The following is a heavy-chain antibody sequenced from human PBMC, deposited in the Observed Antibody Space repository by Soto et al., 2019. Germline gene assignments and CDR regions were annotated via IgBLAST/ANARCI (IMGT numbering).Heavy chain of an antibody. CDR2: INAGNGNT. Sequence: ASVKVSCKASGYTFTSYAMHWVRQAPGQRLEWMGWINAGNGNTKYSQKFQGRVTITRDTSASTAYMELSSLRSEDTAVYYCAGEKLRYFDYLFYSFDDWGQGTMVTVSS. CDR3: AGEKLRYFDYLFYSFDD. D-gene: IGHD3-9*01. CDR1: GYTFTSYA. V-gene: IGHV1-3*01. J-gene: IGHJ4*02.